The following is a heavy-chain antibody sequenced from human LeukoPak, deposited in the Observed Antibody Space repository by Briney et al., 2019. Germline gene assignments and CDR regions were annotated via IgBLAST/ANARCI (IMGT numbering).Heavy chain of an antibody. CDR2: ISGSGGST. CDR1: GFTFSSYA. J-gene: IGHJ6*02. D-gene: IGHD2-2*01. CDR3: ARVVLRRSYGMDV. V-gene: IGHV3-23*01. Sequence: PGGSLRLSCAASGFTFSSYAMSWVRQAPGKGLEWVSAISGSGGSTYYADSVKGRFTISRDNAKNSLYLQMNSLRAEDTAVYYCARVVLRRSYGMDVWGQGTTVTVSS.